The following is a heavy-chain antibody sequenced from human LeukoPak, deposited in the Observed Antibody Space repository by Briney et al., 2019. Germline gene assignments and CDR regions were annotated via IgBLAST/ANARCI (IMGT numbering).Heavy chain of an antibody. J-gene: IGHJ4*02. V-gene: IGHV3-48*04. Sequence: HAGGSLRLSCAASGFTFSSFSMNWVRQAPGKGLEWVSYIRSSGSGTDYTGSVKGRFTISRDNAKNSLYLQMNSLRAEDTAVYYCAKDRDYYLDYWGQGTLVTVSS. CDR3: AKDRDYYLDY. CDR1: GFTFSSFS. D-gene: IGHD3-10*01. CDR2: IRSSGSGT.